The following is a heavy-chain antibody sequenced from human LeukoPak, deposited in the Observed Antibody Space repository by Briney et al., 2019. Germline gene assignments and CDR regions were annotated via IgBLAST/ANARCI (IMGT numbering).Heavy chain of an antibody. Sequence: SETLSLTCAVYGGSFSGYYWSWIRQPPGKGLEWIGEINHSGSTNYNPSLKSRVTISVDTSKNQFSLKLSSVTDADTDVYYCARGRHYYYDSSGYRIWGQGTMVTVSS. J-gene: IGHJ3*02. CDR3: ARGRHYYYDSSGYRI. CDR2: INHSGST. V-gene: IGHV4-34*01. CDR1: GGSFSGYY. D-gene: IGHD3-22*01.